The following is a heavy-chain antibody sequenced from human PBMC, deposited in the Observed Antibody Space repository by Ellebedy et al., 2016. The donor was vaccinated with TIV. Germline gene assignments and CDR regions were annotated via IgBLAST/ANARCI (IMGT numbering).Heavy chain of an antibody. Sequence: PGGSLRLSCAASGFTFSGNAMSWVRQAPGKGLEWVSGSGSSGGTHYADSVKGRFTISRDNSKNTLYLQMNNLRAEDTAVYYCAKDLYYWSANDYWGQGTTVTVSS. CDR1: GFTFSGNA. V-gene: IGHV3-23*01. J-gene: IGHJ3*01. CDR2: SGSSGGT. CDR3: AKDLYYWSANDY. D-gene: IGHD3-3*01.